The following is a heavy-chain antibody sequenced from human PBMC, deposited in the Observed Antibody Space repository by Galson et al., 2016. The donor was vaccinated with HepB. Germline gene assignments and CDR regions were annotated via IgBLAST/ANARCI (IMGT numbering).Heavy chain of an antibody. CDR2: IWYDGSNE. CDR1: GFIFSDYA. J-gene: IGHJ4*02. D-gene: IGHD7-27*01. CDR3: GRGKSDWGSLDY. Sequence: SLRLSCAASGFIFSDYAMHWVRQAPGKGLEWVALIWYDGSNEFYADSVKGRFTISRDNSKNLLYLQMNSLRAEDTAVYFCGRGKSDWGSLDYWGQGTLVTVSS. V-gene: IGHV3-33*01.